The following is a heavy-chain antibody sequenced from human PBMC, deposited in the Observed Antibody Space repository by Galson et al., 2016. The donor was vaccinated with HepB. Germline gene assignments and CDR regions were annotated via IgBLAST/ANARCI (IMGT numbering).Heavy chain of an antibody. V-gene: IGHV3-30*18. CDR2: ISDAGSNK. CDR1: GFRFNTYA. J-gene: IGHJ2*01. CDR3: AKDLKSGSSYVFWYFDL. D-gene: IGHD5-18*01. Sequence: SLRLSCAASGFRFNTYAMYWVRQAPGKGLEWVAFISDAGSNKYYADSVKGRFTISRDNSKNTLYLQMNRLRAEDTAVYFCAKDLKSGSSYVFWYFDLWGRGTLLTVSS.